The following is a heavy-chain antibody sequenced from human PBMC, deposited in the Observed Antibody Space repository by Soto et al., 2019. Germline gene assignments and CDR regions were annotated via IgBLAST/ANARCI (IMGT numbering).Heavy chain of an antibody. Sequence: QVQLVESGGGVVQPGRSLRLSCAASGFTFSSYAMHWVRQAPGKGLEWVAVVSSDGTDEYSADSVKGRFTISRDNSKNRLYLQMDSLGDEDTAVYYCAKGNGGSKGSFYYYGVDVWGQGTTVTFSS. CDR2: VSSDGTDE. J-gene: IGHJ6*02. CDR1: GFTFSSYA. D-gene: IGHD1-26*01. V-gene: IGHV3-30*18. CDR3: AKGNGGSKGSFYYYGVDV.